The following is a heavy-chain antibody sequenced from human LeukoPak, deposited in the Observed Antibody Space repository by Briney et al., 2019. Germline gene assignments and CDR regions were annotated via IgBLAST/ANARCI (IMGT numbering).Heavy chain of an antibody. CDR3: AKGIYGSAPQSPFDY. CDR2: IRYDGSSK. D-gene: IGHD3-10*01. V-gene: IGHV3-30*02. J-gene: IGHJ4*02. CDR1: GFTFSIYG. Sequence: GGSLRLSCAASGFTFSIYGMHWVRQAPGKGLEWVAFIRYDGSSKYYADSVKGRFTIYRDNSQNTLYLQMNSLRAEDTAVYYGAKGIYGSAPQSPFDYWGQGTLVTVSS.